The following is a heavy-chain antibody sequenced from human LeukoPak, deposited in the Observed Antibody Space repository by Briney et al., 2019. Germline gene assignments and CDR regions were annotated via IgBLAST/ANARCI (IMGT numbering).Heavy chain of an antibody. CDR1: GFTFDDYA. D-gene: IGHD3-22*01. CDR3: AKSHYYHSSTKTAYFDS. V-gene: IGHV3-43D*03. J-gene: IGHJ4*02. Sequence: GGSLRLSCAASGFTFDDYAMHWVRQPPGKGLEWVSLISWGGARTYYADSVKGRFTISRDNNKNSLYLQMNSLRSEDTAFYYCAKSHYYHSSTKTAYFDSWGQGTLVTVSS. CDR2: ISWGGART.